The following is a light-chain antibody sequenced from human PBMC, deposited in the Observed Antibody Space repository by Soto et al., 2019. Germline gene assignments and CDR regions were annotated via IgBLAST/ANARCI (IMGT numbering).Light chain of an antibody. J-gene: IGLJ3*02. CDR1: SRDVGGYNY. CDR2: DVS. V-gene: IGLV2-14*03. CDR3: SSYTGGSSWV. Sequence: QSVLTQPASVSGSPGQSITISCTGTSRDVGGYNYVSWYQQHPGKAPNLMIYDVSNRPSGVSSRFSGSRSGNTASLTISGLQAEDEADYYCSSYTGGSSWVFGGGTQLTVL.